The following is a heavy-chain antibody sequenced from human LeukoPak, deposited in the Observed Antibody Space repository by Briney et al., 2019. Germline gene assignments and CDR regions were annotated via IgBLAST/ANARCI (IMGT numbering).Heavy chain of an antibody. CDR2: INPNSGGT. V-gene: IGHV1-2*02. Sequence: ASVKVSCKASGYTFTGYYMHWVRQAPGQGLEWMGWINPNSGGTNYAQKFQGRVTMTRDTSISTAYMEVSRLRSDDTAVYYCARDTEAVAGSLSWGQGTLVIVSS. J-gene: IGHJ5*02. CDR3: ARDTEAVAGSLS. D-gene: IGHD6-19*01. CDR1: GYTFTGYY.